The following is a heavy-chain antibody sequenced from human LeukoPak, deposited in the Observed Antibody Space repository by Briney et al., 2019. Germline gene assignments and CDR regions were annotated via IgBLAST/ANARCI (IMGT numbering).Heavy chain of an antibody. V-gene: IGHV3-23*01. J-gene: IGHJ4*02. CDR3: AKDMAFGGVIVIQGGFDY. CDR1: GFTFSSYG. CDR2: ISGSGGST. D-gene: IGHD3-16*02. Sequence: SGGSLRLSCAASGFTFSSYGMSWVRQAPGKGLEWVSAISGSGGSTYYADSVKGRFTISRDNSKNTLYLQMNSLRAEDTAVYYCAKDMAFGGVIVIQGGFDYWGQGTLVTVSS.